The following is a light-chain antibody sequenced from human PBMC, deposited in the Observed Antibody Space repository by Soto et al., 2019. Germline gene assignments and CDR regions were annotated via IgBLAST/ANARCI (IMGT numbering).Light chain of an antibody. Sequence: QSALTQPPSVSGAPGQRVTISCTGSSSNIGADYDVHWYQQLPGAAPKLLIRANTHRPSGVPDRFSASKSGTSASLAITGLPADYEADYYCQSYDSSLSGSVFGGGTKLTVL. CDR3: QSYDSSLSGSV. CDR2: ANT. V-gene: IGLV1-40*01. J-gene: IGLJ3*02. CDR1: SSNIGADYD.